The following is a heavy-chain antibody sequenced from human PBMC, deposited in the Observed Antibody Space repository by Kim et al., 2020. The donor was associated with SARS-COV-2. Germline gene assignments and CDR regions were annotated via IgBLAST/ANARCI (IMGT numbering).Heavy chain of an antibody. D-gene: IGHD3-16*02. CDR3: ALEGLIRLGELSPQNWFDP. CDR2: INPSGGST. Sequence: ASVKVSCKASGYTFTSYYMHWVRQAPGQGLEWMGIINPSGGSTSYAQKFQGRVTMTRDTSTSTVYMELSSLRSEDTAVYYCALEGLIRLGELSPQNWFDPWGQGTLVTVSS. CDR1: GYTFTSYY. J-gene: IGHJ5*02. V-gene: IGHV1-46*01.